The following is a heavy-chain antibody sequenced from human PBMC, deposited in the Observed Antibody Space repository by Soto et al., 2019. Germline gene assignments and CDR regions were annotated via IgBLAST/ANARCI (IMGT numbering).Heavy chain of an antibody. CDR3: ARDQGRLGELAPLEY. V-gene: IGHV3-21*04. D-gene: IGHD3-16*01. CDR2: LSRSSSYI. Sequence: PGGSLRLSCAASGFTFSSYSMNWVRQAPGKGLEGVSSLSRSSSYIYYADSVKGRITISRDNAKNSLYLQMNSLRGGDTAVDYFARDQGRLGELAPLEYWGQGTLVTVSS. J-gene: IGHJ4*02. CDR1: GFTFSSYS.